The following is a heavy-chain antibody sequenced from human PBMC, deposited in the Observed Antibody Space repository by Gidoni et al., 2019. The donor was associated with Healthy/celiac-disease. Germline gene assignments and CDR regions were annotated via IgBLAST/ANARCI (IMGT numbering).Heavy chain of an antibody. D-gene: IGHD3-10*01. J-gene: IGHJ6*02. Sequence: QVQLVQSGAAVKKPGASVKPPPTPSGYPFTSYDINWVRQATGQGLEWMGWMNPNSGNTGYAQKFQGRVTMTRNTSISTAYMELSSLRSEDTAVYYCARGRRGEWSTYYYYYYGMDVWGQGTTVTVSS. CDR3: ARGRRGEWSTYYYYYYGMDV. V-gene: IGHV1-8*01. CDR1: GYPFTSYD. CDR2: MNPNSGNT.